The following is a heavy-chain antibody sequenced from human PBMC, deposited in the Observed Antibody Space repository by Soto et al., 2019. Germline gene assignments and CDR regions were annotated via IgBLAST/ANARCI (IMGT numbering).Heavy chain of an antibody. CDR3: SRAGRSTGYYSFSYFDY. D-gene: IGHD3-22*01. V-gene: IGHV3-30-3*01. J-gene: IGHJ4*02. CDR2: ISYEGSNK. Sequence: QVQLVESGGGVVQPGISLRLSCAASGFTFSSYAMHWVRQAPGKGLEWVALISYEGSNKYYADSVKGRFTISRDNSKNTLYLQMSSLRAEDTAVYYCSRAGRSTGYYSFSYFDYWGQGTLVTVSS. CDR1: GFTFSSYA.